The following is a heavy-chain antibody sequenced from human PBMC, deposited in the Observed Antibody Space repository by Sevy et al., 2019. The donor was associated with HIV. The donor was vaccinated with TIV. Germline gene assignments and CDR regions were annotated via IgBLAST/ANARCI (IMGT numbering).Heavy chain of an antibody. CDR3: ARDLKLYPTYAFDI. V-gene: IGHV3-74*01. D-gene: IGHD1-1*01. Sequence: GGALRLSCAASGFTFSSYWMHWVRQAPGKGLVWVSRINSDGSSTSYADSVKGRFTISNDNAKNTLYLPMNSLRAEDTAVYYCARDLKLYPTYAFDIWGQGTMVTVSS. CDR1: GFTFSSYW. CDR2: INSDGSST. J-gene: IGHJ3*02.